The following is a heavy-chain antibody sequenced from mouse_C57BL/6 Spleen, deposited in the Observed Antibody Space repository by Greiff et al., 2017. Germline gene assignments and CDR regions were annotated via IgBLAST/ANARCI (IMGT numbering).Heavy chain of an antibody. CDR3: ARTYDYDGRPFDY. J-gene: IGHJ2*01. D-gene: IGHD2-4*01. Sequence: EVQLQQSGPELVKPGASVKISCKASGYTFTDYYMNWVQQSHGKSLEWTGDINPNNGGTSYNQQFKGKATLTVDKSSSTAYMELRSLTSEDSAVYYCARTYDYDGRPFDYWGQGTTLTVSS. CDR1: GYTFTDYY. CDR2: INPNNGGT. V-gene: IGHV1-26*01.